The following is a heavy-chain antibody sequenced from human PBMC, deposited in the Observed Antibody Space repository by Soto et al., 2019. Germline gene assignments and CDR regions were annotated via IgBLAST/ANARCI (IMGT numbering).Heavy chain of an antibody. V-gene: IGHV1-2*02. CDR1: GYTFTGYY. CDR3: AREIRDGYNYFNRDAFDI. D-gene: IGHD5-12*01. Sequence: GASVKVSCKASGYTFTGYYMHWVRQAPGQGLEWMGWINPNSGGTNYAQKFQGRVTMTRDTSTSTVYMELSSLRSEDTAVYYCAREIRDGYNYFNRDAFDIWGQGTMVTVSS. CDR2: INPNSGGT. J-gene: IGHJ3*02.